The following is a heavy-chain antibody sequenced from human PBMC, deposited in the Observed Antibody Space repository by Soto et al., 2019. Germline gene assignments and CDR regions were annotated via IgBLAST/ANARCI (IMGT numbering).Heavy chain of an antibody. CDR3: ARGARDFDY. CDR2: IWYDGGNK. Sequence: GSLRLSCAASGFTFDTYVMHWVRQAPGRGLEWVALIWYDGGNKYYADSVKGRFTISRDNSKNTLYLQVNSLRAEDTALYYCARGARDFDYWGQGTLVTVSS. J-gene: IGHJ4*02. D-gene: IGHD3-16*01. V-gene: IGHV3-33*01. CDR1: GFTFDTYV.